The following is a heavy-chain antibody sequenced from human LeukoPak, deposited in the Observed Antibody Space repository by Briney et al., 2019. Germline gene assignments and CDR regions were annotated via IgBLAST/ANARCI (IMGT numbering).Heavy chain of an antibody. V-gene: IGHV4-59*08. J-gene: IGHJ6*02. CDR1: GXSISSYY. CDR3: ARHAGTTRYYGMEV. Sequence: SETLSLTCTVSGXSISSYYWSWIRQPPGKGLEWIGYLYNSGSTNYNPSLKSRVTISVDTSKNQLSLKLTSVTAADTAVYYCARHAGTTRYYGMEVWGQGTTVTVSS. D-gene: IGHD1-1*01. CDR2: LYNSGST.